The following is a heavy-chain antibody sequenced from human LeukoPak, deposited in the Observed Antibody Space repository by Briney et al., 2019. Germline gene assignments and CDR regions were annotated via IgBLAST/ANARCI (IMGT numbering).Heavy chain of an antibody. CDR3: ARGHKNYMDV. CDR2: IYHSGST. J-gene: IGHJ6*03. CDR1: GGSISSYY. V-gene: IGHV4-38-2*02. Sequence: SETLSLTCTVSGGSISSYYWGWIRQPPGKGLEWIGSIYHSGSTYYNPSLKSRVTISVDTSKNQFSLKLSSVTAADTAVYYCARGHKNYMDVWGKGTTVTVSS.